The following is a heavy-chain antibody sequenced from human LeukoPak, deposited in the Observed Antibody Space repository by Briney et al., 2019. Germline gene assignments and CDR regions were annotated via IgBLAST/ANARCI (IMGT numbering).Heavy chain of an antibody. Sequence: GGSLRLSCAASGFTFSSYAMHWVRQAPGKGLEWVAVISYDGSDKYYADSVKGRFTISRDNSKNTLYLQMNSLRAEDTAVYYCASGRGGGYTPLDAFDIWGQGTMVTVSS. J-gene: IGHJ3*02. CDR3: ASGRGGGYTPLDAFDI. D-gene: IGHD5-12*01. V-gene: IGHV3-30-3*01. CDR2: ISYDGSDK. CDR1: GFTFSSYA.